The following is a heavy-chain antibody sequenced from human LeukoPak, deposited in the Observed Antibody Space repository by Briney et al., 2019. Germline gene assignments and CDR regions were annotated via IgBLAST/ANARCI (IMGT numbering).Heavy chain of an antibody. CDR3: AKELRDAFDI. CDR2: ISYDGPNK. CDR1: GFTFSSYG. V-gene: IGHV3-30*18. D-gene: IGHD2-8*01. Sequence: GGSLRLSCAASGFTFSSYGMHWVRQAPGKGLEWVAVISYDGPNKYYADSVKGRFTISRDNSKNTLYLQMNSLRAEDTAVYYCAKELRDAFDIWGQGTMVTVSS. J-gene: IGHJ3*02.